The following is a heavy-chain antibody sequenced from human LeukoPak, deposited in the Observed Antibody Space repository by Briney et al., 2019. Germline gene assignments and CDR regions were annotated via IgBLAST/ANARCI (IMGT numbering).Heavy chain of an antibody. Sequence: ASVKVSCKASGYTFTSYDINWVRQATGQGLEWMGWMNPNSGNTGYPQKFQGRVTMTRNTSISTAYMELSSLTSEDTAVYYCAREKPKGSGSLRDSYYFDSWGQGTPVTVSS. D-gene: IGHD1-26*01. CDR1: GYTFTSYD. CDR3: AREKPKGSGSLRDSYYFDS. V-gene: IGHV1-8*01. J-gene: IGHJ4*02. CDR2: MNPNSGNT.